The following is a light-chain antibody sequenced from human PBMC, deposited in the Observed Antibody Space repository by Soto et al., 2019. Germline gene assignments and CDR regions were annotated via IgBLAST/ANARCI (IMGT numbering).Light chain of an antibody. V-gene: IGKV3-15*01. CDR3: QQYNNSPPWT. Sequence: EVVMTQSPVTLSVSPGERATLSCRASQSVSSNLAWYQQKPGQAPRLLIYGASTRATGIPARFSGSGSGTEFTLTISSLQSEDFAVYYCQQYNNSPPWTFGQGTKVEIK. CDR1: QSVSSN. J-gene: IGKJ1*01. CDR2: GAS.